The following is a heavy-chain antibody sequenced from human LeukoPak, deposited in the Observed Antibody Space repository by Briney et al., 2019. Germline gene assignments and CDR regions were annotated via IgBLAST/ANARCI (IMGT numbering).Heavy chain of an antibody. Sequence: GASLKISCKGSGSRFTSYWIGWGRRMPGKGLEWMGIIYPGDSDTRYSPSFQGQVTISADKSISTAYLQWSSLKASDTAMYYCARHRDYDYVWGSSGADYYYYMDVWGKGTTVTVSS. J-gene: IGHJ6*03. CDR3: ARHRDYDYVWGSSGADYYYYMDV. CDR1: GSRFTSYW. CDR2: IYPGDSDT. D-gene: IGHD3-16*01. V-gene: IGHV5-51*01.